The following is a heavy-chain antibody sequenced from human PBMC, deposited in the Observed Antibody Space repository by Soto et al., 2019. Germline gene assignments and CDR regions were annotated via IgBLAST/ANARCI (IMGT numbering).Heavy chain of an antibody. CDR1: GGSFSGYY. CDR2: INHSGST. D-gene: IGHD3-3*01. J-gene: IGHJ4*02. V-gene: IGHV4-34*01. Sequence: PSETLSLTCAVYGGSFSGYYWSWIRQPPGKGLEWIGEINHSGSTNYNPSLKSRVTISVDTTKNQFSLKLSSVTAADTAVYYFERGRSNFGSGCSLAYFDCWGQRTLVTVSS. CDR3: ERGRSNFGSGCSLAYFDC.